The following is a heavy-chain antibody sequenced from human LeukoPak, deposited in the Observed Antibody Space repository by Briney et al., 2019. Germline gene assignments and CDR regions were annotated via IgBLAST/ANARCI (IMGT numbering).Heavy chain of an antibody. J-gene: IGHJ6*03. Sequence: SVKVSCKASGGTFSSYAISWVRQAPGQGLEWMGGIIPIFGTANYAQKFQGRVTSTTDESTSTAYMELSSLRSEDTAVYYCARVVAATRPGYYYYYMDVWGKGTTVTVSS. CDR1: GGTFSSYA. V-gene: IGHV1-69*05. D-gene: IGHD2-15*01. CDR3: ARVVAATRPGYYYYYMDV. CDR2: IIPIFGTA.